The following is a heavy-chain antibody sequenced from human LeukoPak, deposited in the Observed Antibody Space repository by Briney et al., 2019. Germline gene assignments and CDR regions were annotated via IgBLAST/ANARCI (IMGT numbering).Heavy chain of an antibody. CDR2: INHSGST. J-gene: IGHJ6*02. D-gene: IGHD3-10*01. V-gene: IGHV4-34*01. CDR1: GGSFSGYY. CDR3: ARSRGIGATMVRGVGRHHYGMDV. Sequence: PSETQSLTCAVYGGSFSGYYWSWIRQPPGKGLEWIGEINHSGSTNYNPSLKSRVTISVDTSKNQFSLKLSSVTAADTAVYYCARSRGIGATMVRGVGRHHYGMDVWGQGTTVTVSS.